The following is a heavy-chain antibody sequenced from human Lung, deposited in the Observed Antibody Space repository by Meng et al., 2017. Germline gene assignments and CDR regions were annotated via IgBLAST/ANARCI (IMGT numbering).Heavy chain of an antibody. J-gene: IGHJ4*02. CDR3: ARDEDISAAGKLFGAY. CDR1: GYTFPDYW. CDR2: INPKSGDT. V-gene: IGHV1-2*06. D-gene: IGHD6-13*01. Sequence: ASVTVSCLASGYTFPDYWLHWVRRAPGQGLEWMGRINPKSGDTHYAQRFQGRVTMTGDTSISTAYMELSGLRSDDTAMYYCARDEDISAAGKLFGAYWGQGTLVNVSS.